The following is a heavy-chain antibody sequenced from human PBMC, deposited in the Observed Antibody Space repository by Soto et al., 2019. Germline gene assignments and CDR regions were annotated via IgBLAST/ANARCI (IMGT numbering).Heavy chain of an antibody. CDR3: ARAGRMVRGVIIFRGFDP. Sequence: PSETLSLTCTVSGGSISSSSYYWGWIRQPPGKGLEWIGDIYYSGSTYYNPSLKSRVTISVDTSKNQFSLKLSSVTAADTAVYYCARAGRMVRGVIIFRGFDPWGQGTLVTVSS. D-gene: IGHD3-10*01. V-gene: IGHV4-39*07. CDR2: IYYSGST. CDR1: GGSISSSSYY. J-gene: IGHJ5*02.